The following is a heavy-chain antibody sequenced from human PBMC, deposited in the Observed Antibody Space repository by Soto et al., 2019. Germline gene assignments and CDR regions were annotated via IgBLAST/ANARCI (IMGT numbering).Heavy chain of an antibody. J-gene: IGHJ4*02. CDR2: IRSKANSYAT. D-gene: IGHD6-13*01. Sequence: EVPLVESGGGLVQPGGSLKLSCAASGFTFSGSAMHWVRQASGKGLEWVGRIRSKANSYATAYAASVKGRFTISRDDSKNTAYLQMNSLKTEDTAVYYCTRRGGSSSPFDYWGQGTLVTVSS. CDR1: GFTFSGSA. CDR3: TRRGGSSSPFDY. V-gene: IGHV3-73*02.